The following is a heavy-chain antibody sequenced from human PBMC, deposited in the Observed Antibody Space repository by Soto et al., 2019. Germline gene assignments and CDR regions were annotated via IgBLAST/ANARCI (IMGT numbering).Heavy chain of an antibody. CDR1: GGAFSGYY. J-gene: IGHJ6*03. V-gene: IGHV4-34*01. Sequence: SETLSLTCAVYGGAFSGYYWSWIRQPPGKGLEWMGEINHSGSTNYNPSLKRRVTISVDTSKNQFSLKLSSVTAADTAVYYCARGRRDIVVVPAATGHYYSYYYMGVWGKGTTVTVSS. CDR2: INHSGST. D-gene: IGHD2-2*01. CDR3: ARGRRDIVVVPAATGHYYSYYYMGV.